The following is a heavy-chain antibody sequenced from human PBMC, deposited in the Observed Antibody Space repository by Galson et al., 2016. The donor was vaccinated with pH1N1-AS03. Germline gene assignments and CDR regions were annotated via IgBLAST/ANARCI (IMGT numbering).Heavy chain of an antibody. CDR2: INPNNGVT. Sequence: SVKVSCKASGYIFTGFYVHWVRQAPGQGLEWMGWINPNNGVTNYAQKFQAWFTMTGDTSISTAYLELYGLKSDDTAVYYCARDPRGPCSSATCATTYYFGMDVWGQGTTVIVSS. V-gene: IGHV1-2*04. CDR1: GYIFTGFY. CDR3: ARDPRGPCSSATCATTYYFGMDV. D-gene: IGHD2/OR15-2a*01. J-gene: IGHJ6*02.